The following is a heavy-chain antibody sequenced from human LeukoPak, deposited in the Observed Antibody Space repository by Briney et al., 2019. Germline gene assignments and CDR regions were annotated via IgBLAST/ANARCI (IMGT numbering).Heavy chain of an antibody. V-gene: IGHV4-59*01. CDR1: GGSITSYY. Sequence: SETLSLTCTVSGGSITSYYWSWIRQPPGKGLEWIGYISYSGTTNSNPSLKSRATVPLDTSKNQFSRRLTSVTAADTAVYYCARGGQRDVLYYFDFWGQGALVSVSS. D-gene: IGHD3-16*01. CDR2: ISYSGTT. J-gene: IGHJ4*02. CDR3: ARGGQRDVLYYFDF.